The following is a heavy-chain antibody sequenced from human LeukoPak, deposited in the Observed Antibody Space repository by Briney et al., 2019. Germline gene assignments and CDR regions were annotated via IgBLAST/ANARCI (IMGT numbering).Heavy chain of an antibody. D-gene: IGHD4-23*01. J-gene: IGHJ4*02. Sequence: ASVKVSCKASGYTFTGYYMHWVRQAPGQGLEWMGWINPNSGGTNYAQKFQGRATMTRDTSISTAYMELSRLRSDDTAVYYCARSTVVTPKSDYWGQGTLVTVSS. V-gene: IGHV1-2*02. CDR3: ARSTVVTPKSDY. CDR1: GYTFTGYY. CDR2: INPNSGGT.